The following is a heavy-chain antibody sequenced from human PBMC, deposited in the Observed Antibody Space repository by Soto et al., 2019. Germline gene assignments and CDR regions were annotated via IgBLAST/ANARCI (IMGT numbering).Heavy chain of an antibody. D-gene: IGHD1-26*01. Sequence: EVQLVESGGGLVQPGGSLRLSCAASGFTFSSYSMNWVRQAPGKGLEWVSYISSSSSTIYYADSVKGRFTISRDNAKNSLYLQRNALRAEDTAVYYCARDWKGQWELLGVFDYWGQGTLVTVSS. CDR2: ISSSSSTI. V-gene: IGHV3-48*01. CDR3: ARDWKGQWELLGVFDY. J-gene: IGHJ4*02. CDR1: GFTFSSYS.